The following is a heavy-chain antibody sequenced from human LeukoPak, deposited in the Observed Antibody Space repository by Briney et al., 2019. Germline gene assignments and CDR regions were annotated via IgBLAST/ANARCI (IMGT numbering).Heavy chain of an antibody. CDR1: GFTFSSYA. CDR2: ISGSGYTT. J-gene: IGHJ4*02. Sequence: GGSLRLSCAAAGFTFSSYAMGWVRQAPGKGLEWVSDISGSGYTTYYAESVKGRFTISRDNSKNTMYLQMNSLRGEDTAVYYCAKDQTERTLDTAMAGDYWGQGTLVTVSS. V-gene: IGHV3-23*01. CDR3: AKDQTERTLDTAMAGDY. D-gene: IGHD5-18*01.